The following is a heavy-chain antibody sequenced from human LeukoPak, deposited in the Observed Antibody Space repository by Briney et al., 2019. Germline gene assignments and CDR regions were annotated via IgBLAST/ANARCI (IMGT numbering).Heavy chain of an antibody. V-gene: IGHV3-15*01. D-gene: IGHD6-13*01. CDR2: IKSKRNGGTT. J-gene: IGHJ4*02. Sequence: GGSLRLSCGASGFXFINAWITWVRQAPGKGLEWVGRIKSKRNGGTTDYAAPVKGRFTISRDDSKNTVYLQMNSLKTEDTAVYYCTTNAAVGTWEVFDYWARAPRSPSPQ. CDR1: GFXFINAW. CDR3: TTNAAVGTWEVFDY.